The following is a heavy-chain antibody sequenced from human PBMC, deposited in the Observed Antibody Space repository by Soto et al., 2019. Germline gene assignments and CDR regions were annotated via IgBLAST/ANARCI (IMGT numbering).Heavy chain of an antibody. CDR2: IYPGDTET. J-gene: IGHJ4*02. D-gene: IGHD2-2*02. CDR3: ARINEHCSSTSCYTNDLFDY. Sequence: LGESLKISCXGSGYSFTTYWIDWVRQMPGKGLEWMGSIYPGDTETRYSPSFQGRVTMSADKSISTAYLQWSSLKASDTAMYYCARINEHCSSTSCYTNDLFDYWGQGTLVTVSS. CDR1: GYSFTTYW. V-gene: IGHV5-51*01.